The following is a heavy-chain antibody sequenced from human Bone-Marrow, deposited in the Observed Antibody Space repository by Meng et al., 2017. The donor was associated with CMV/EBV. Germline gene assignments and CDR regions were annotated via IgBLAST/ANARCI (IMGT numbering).Heavy chain of an antibody. V-gene: IGHV4-34*01. CDR3: ARLRRYSSGWGAEYLQH. CDR2: INHSGST. J-gene: IGHJ1*01. Sequence: SETLSLTCTVSGDSIRRRYWGWIRQSPGKGLEWIGEINHSGSTNYNPSLKSRVTISVDTSKNQFSLKLSSVTAADTAVYYCARLRRYSSGWGAEYLQHWGQGTLVTVSS. D-gene: IGHD6-19*01. CDR1: GDSIRRRY.